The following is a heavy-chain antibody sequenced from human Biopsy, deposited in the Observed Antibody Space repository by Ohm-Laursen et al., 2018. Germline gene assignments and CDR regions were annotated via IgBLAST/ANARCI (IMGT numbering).Heavy chain of an antibody. CDR1: GGSFTGYY. V-gene: IGHV4-34*01. CDR3: ARESDSSGYYYRDY. Sequence: SQTLSLTCAVYGGSFTGYYWSWIRQPPGKGLEWIGEINHSGSTNYNPSLKSRVTISLDTSKNQLSLKLGSVTAADTAVYYCARESDSSGYYYRDYWGQGTLVTVSS. J-gene: IGHJ4*02. D-gene: IGHD3-22*01. CDR2: INHSGST.